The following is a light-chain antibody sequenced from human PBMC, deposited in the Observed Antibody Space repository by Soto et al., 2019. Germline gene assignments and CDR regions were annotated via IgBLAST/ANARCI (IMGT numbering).Light chain of an antibody. CDR3: CSYAGSYV. CDR2: DVS. J-gene: IGLJ1*01. CDR1: SNNVGDYKY. V-gene: IGLV2-11*01. Sequence: QSALTQPRSVSGSPGQSVTISCTGTSNNVGDYKYVSWYQQHPGEAPKVMIYDVSKWPSGVPDRFSGSKSGKTASMTISGLQAEDEADYYCCSYAGSYVFGTGTKLTVL.